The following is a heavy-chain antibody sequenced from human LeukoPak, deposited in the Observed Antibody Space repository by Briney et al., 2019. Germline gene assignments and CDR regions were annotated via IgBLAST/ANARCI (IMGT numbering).Heavy chain of an antibody. CDR1: GFTFSTYA. CDR2: ISGSGAGK. CDR3: AKAAYGDYVGALDI. D-gene: IGHD4-17*01. J-gene: IGHJ3*02. V-gene: IGHV3-23*01. Sequence: GGSLRLSCAASGFTFSTYAMSWVRQAPGKGLEWVSSISGSGAGKFYAAPVKGRFTTSRDNSKNTLSVQMNSLRAEDTALYYCAKAAYGDYVGALDIWGQGTMVIVSS.